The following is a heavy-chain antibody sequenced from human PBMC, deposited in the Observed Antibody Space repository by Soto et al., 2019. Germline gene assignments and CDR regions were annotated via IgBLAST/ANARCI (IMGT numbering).Heavy chain of an antibody. V-gene: IGHV1-8*01. J-gene: IGHJ3*02. CDR1: GYTFTSYD. Sequence: SVKVSCKASGYTFTSYDINWVRQANGQGLEWMGWMNPNSGNTGYAQKFQGRVTMTRNTSISTAYMELSSLRSEDTAVYYCARYCSSTSCSRDAFDIWGQGTMVTVSS. D-gene: IGHD2-2*01. CDR3: ARYCSSTSCSRDAFDI. CDR2: MNPNSGNT.